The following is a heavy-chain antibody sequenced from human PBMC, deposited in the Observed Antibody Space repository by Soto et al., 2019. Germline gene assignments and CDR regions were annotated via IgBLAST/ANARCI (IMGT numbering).Heavy chain of an antibody. CDR2: MNPNSGNT. V-gene: IGHV1-8*01. D-gene: IGHD4-17*01. Sequence: QVQLVQSGAEVKKPGASVKASCKASGYTFTSYDINWVRQATGQGLEWMGWMNPNSGNTGYAQKFQGRVTMTRNTSISTAYMELSSLRSEDTAVYYCARVDETYGDYPIDYWGQGTLVTVSS. CDR1: GYTFTSYD. CDR3: ARVDETYGDYPIDY. J-gene: IGHJ4*02.